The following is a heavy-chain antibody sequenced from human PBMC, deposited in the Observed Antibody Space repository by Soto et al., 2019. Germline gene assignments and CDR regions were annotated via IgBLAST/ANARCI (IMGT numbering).Heavy chain of an antibody. CDR3: ARHTRPYYVSWFDP. J-gene: IGHJ5*02. V-gene: IGHV4-59*01. Sequence: SETLCLTCTVSGGSISSYYWSWIRQPPGKGLEWIGFIYYSGCTNSKPSLKTRVTISVDTSKNQFSLKLSSVTAADTAVYYCARHTRPYYVSWFDPWGQGTLVTVSS. CDR1: GGSISSYY. D-gene: IGHD3-10*02. CDR2: IYYSGCT.